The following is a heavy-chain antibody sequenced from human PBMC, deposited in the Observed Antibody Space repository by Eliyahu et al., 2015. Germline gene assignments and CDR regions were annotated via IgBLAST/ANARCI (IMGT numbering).Heavy chain of an antibody. CDR2: INHSGST. CDR3: ARAPARGRHFTMVRGGYNWFDP. D-gene: IGHD3-10*01. J-gene: IGHJ5*02. V-gene: IGHV4-34*01. Sequence: QVQLQQWGAGLLKPSETLSXTCAVYXGSFSGYYWXXIRQPPGKGLEGIGEINHSGSTNYNPXLKSRVTISVDTSKNQFSLKLSSVTAADTAVYYCARAPARGRHFTMVRGGYNWFDPWGQGTLVTVSS. CDR1: XGSFSGYY.